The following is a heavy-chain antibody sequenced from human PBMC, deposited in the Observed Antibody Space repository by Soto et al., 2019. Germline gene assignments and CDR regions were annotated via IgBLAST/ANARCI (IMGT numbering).Heavy chain of an antibody. CDR1: GDCSDGID. V-gene: IGHV4-4*07. J-gene: IGHJ4*02. D-gene: IGHD5-12*01. Sequence: LTLTDPGSGDCSDGIDWRWVRQPARKGLEWIGRIFSSGSTSFNPSLESRVAMSVDTSKNHFSLNLSSVTAADMAVYYCAREGSYSAYNFAHGIQSWSFDFSGQRALV. CDR2: IFSSGST. CDR3: AREGSYSAYNFAHGIQSWSFDF.